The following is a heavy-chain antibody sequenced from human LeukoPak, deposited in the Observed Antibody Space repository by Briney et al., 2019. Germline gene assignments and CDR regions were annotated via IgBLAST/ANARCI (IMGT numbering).Heavy chain of an antibody. CDR3: ARVSGYYYGPFDY. D-gene: IGHD3-22*01. J-gene: IGHJ4*02. CDR1: GGSISSYY. V-gene: IGHV4-59*01. CDR2: IYYSGST. Sequence: SETLSLTCTVSGGSISSYYWSWIRQPPGKGLEWIGYIYYSGSTNYNPSLKGRVTISVDTSKNQFSLKLSSVTAADTAVYYCARVSGYYYGPFDYWGQGTLVTVSS.